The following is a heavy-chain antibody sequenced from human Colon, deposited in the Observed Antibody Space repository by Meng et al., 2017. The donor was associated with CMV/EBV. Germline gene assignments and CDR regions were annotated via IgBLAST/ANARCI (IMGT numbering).Heavy chain of an antibody. J-gene: IGHJ4*02. V-gene: IGHV3-66*03. Sequence: GGSLRLSCATSGFTFDNYAMSWVRQAPGKGLEWVSVIYDSGQIYYADSVKGRSVISRDHSKNTLFLEMNSLRIEDTALYYCARGAFDWGQGTLVTVSS. CDR2: IYDSGQI. CDR1: GFTFDNYA. CDR3: ARGAFD. D-gene: IGHD2/OR15-2a*01.